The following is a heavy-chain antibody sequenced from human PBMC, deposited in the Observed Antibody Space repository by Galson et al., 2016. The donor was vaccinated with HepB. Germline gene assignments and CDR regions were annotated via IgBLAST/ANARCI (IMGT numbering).Heavy chain of an antibody. CDR3: SRDALHNWNYWGDYFGH. Sequence: SLRLSCAASGFTFGNYAMSWFRQAPGKGLEWVSFIRSKPYGGTTEYAASVKGRFTISRDDSKSIVYLQMDSLKAEDTAVYYCSRDALHNWNYWGDYFGHWGQGTLVTVSS. V-gene: IGHV3-49*03. J-gene: IGHJ4*02. CDR2: IRSKPYGGTT. D-gene: IGHD1-7*01. CDR1: GFTFGNYA.